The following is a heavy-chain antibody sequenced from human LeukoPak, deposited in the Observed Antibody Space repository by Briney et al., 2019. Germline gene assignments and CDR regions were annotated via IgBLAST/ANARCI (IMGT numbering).Heavy chain of an antibody. J-gene: IGHJ5*02. CDR2: IYHSGST. Sequence: SETLSLTRTVSGGSISSSSYYWGWIRQPPGKGLEWIGSIYHSGSTYYNPSLKSRVTISVDTSKNQFSLKLSSVTAADTAVYYCARGGIQLWSNWFDPWGQGTLVTVSS. CDR1: GGSISSSSYY. D-gene: IGHD5-18*01. CDR3: ARGGIQLWSNWFDP. V-gene: IGHV4-39*07.